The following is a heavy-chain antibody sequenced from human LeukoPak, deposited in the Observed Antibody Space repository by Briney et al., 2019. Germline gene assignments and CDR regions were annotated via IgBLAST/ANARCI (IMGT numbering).Heavy chain of an antibody. Sequence: PGGSLRLSCAASGFTVSSNYMSWVRQAPGKGLEWVSVLYTGGSTYYADSVKGRFTISRDNSKNTLYLQMNSLRAEDTAVYYCTGHSSANGDYYFDSWGQGTPVTVSS. D-gene: IGHD4-17*01. CDR1: GFTVSSNY. CDR3: TGHSSANGDYYFDS. CDR2: LYTGGST. V-gene: IGHV3-53*01. J-gene: IGHJ4*02.